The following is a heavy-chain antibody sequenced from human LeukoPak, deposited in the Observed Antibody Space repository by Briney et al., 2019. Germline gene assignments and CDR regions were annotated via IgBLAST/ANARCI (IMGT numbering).Heavy chain of an antibody. CDR1: GFTFSSYA. CDR3: AKEAGNGWSYFDY. J-gene: IGHJ4*02. D-gene: IGHD6-19*01. Sequence: PGVSLRLSCAASGFTFSSYALSWVRQAPGKGLEWVSGISSSGGSTYYADSVKGRFTISRDNSKNTVYLQMISLRAEDTAVYHCAKEAGNGWSYFDYWGQGTLVTVSS. V-gene: IGHV3-23*01. CDR2: ISSSGGST.